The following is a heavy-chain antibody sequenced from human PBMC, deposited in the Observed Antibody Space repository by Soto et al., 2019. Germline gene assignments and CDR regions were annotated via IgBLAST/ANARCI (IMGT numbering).Heavy chain of an antibody. D-gene: IGHD5-18*01. CDR2: IDPSDSQT. CDR1: EYSFAFYW. J-gene: IGHJ5*02. Sequence: GESQTNSSTVAEYSFAFYWIALVRKKPGKGLEWMGRIDPSDSQTYYSPSFQGHVTISADKSISTAYLQWSSLKASDTAIYFCARPFTASRKNWFDPWGRGTLVTGSS. CDR3: ARPFTASRKNWFDP. V-gene: IGHV5-10-1*01.